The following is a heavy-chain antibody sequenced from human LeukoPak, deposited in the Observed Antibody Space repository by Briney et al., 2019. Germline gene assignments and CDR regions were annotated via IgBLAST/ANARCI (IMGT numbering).Heavy chain of an antibody. CDR1: GGSISSSSYY. D-gene: IGHD3-22*01. CDR3: ARDGYHFDSSGFYSLDS. CDR2: IYYSGST. Sequence: PSETLSLTCTVSGGSISSSSYYWGWIRQPPGKGLEWIGSIYYSGSTYYNPPLKSRVTMSVDTSKNQFSLKLSSVTAADTAVYYCARDGYHFDSSGFYSLDSWGQGTLVTVSS. J-gene: IGHJ4*02. V-gene: IGHV4-39*07.